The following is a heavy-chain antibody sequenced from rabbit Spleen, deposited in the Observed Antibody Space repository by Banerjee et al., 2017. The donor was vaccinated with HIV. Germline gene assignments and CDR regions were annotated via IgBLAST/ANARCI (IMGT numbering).Heavy chain of an antibody. J-gene: IGHJ6*01. D-gene: IGHD1-1*01. CDR3: ARAYPSSHSGYYDL. CDR1: GFTLSNYW. V-gene: IGHV1S45*01. Sequence: QEQLEESGGDLVKPEGSLTLTCTASGFTLSNYWMCWVRQAPGKGLEWIACIWPSSGSTDYASWAKGRFTISKTSSTTVTLQMTSLTAADMATYFCARAYPSSHSGYYDLWGPGTLVTVS. CDR2: IWPSSGST.